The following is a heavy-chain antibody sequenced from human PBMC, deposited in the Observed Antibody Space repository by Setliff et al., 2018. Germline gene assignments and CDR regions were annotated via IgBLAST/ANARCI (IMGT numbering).Heavy chain of an antibody. V-gene: IGHV4-34*01. Sequence: SETLSLTCAVYGGSFSGYHWSWIRQPPGKGLEWIGEISHSGDPNYNPSLKSRVTISLDTSKNQFSLKLTSVTAADTAVYYCARSNMGNYYDSGRYYYYYYMDVWGKGTTVTVS. J-gene: IGHJ6*03. D-gene: IGHD3-10*01. CDR2: ISHSGDP. CDR3: ARSNMGNYYDSGRYYYYYYMDV. CDR1: GGSFSGYH.